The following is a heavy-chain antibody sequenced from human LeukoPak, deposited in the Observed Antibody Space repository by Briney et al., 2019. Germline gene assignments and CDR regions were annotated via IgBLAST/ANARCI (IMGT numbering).Heavy chain of an antibody. V-gene: IGHV3-33*01. D-gene: IGHD6-13*01. J-gene: IGHJ5*02. Sequence: GGSLRLSCAASGFTFSSYGMPWVRQAPGKGLEWVAVIWYDGSNKYYADSVKGRFTISRDNSKNTLYLQMNSLRAEDTAVHYCARDYTEGSSWYNWFDPRGQGTLVTVSS. CDR2: IWYDGSNK. CDR1: GFTFSSYG. CDR3: ARDYTEGSSWYNWFDP.